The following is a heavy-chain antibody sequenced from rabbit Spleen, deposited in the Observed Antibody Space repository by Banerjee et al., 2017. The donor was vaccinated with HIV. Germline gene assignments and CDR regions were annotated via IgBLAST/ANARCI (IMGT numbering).Heavy chain of an antibody. CDR2: INAATAKP. D-gene: IGHD1-1*01. Sequence: QVQLVESGGGLVTPEGSLTLTCKASAFSFSDRDVMCWVRQAPGKGLEWIACINAATAKPVYATWAKGRFTISRTSSTTVTLQMTSLTAADTATYFCARDLVGVIGWNFYLWGQGTLVTVS. CDR1: AFSFSDRDV. CDR3: ARDLVGVIGWNFYL. J-gene: IGHJ4*01. V-gene: IGHV1S45*01.